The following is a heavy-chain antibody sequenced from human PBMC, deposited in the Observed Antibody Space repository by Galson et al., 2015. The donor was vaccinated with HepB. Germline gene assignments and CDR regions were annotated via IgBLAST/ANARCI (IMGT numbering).Heavy chain of an antibody. D-gene: IGHD2-15*01. J-gene: IGHJ4*02. CDR2: INKRGDKT. CDR1: GFSFSDYD. V-gene: IGHV3-48*02. CDR3: ARDCGGGKCYSDPFDS. Sequence: SLRLSCAAAGFSFSDYDMNWVRQAPGKGLQWNSWINKRGDKTWYADSVKGRFTISRDNADNLLYLRINSLRDEDTATYYCARDCGGGKCYSDPFDSWGQGTLLTVSS.